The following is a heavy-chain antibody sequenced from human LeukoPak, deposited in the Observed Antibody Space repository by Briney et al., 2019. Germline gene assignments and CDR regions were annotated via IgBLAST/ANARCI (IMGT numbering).Heavy chain of an antibody. CDR2: ISWDGGYT. CDR3: AKDDRAVAGTGYFDY. J-gene: IGHJ4*02. V-gene: IGHV3-43*01. Sequence: HPGGSLRLSCVASGFTFSTYSMNWVRQAPGKGLEWVSVISWDGGYTYYADSVKGRFTISRDNSKNSLYLQMNSLRTEDTALYYCAKDDRAVAGTGYFDYWGQGTLVTVSS. CDR1: GFTFSTYS. D-gene: IGHD6-19*01.